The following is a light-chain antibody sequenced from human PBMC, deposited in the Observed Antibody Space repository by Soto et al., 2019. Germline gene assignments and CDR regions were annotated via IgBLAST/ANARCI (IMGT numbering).Light chain of an antibody. CDR3: CSYAGTYTGV. Sequence: QSVLTQPRSVSGSPGQSVSISCTGTSSDVGRYSYVSWYQQHPGKAPKLMIYDVSERPSGVPDRFSGSKSGNTASLTISGLQAEDEPDYYCCSYAGTYTGVFGTGTKVTVL. CDR2: DVS. J-gene: IGLJ1*01. V-gene: IGLV2-11*01. CDR1: SSDVGRYSY.